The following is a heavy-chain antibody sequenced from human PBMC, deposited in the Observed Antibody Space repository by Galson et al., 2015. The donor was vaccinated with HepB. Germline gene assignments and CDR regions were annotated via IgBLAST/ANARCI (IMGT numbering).Heavy chain of an antibody. D-gene: IGHD3-10*01. CDR3: ARDEGITLVRGVIREVYGMDV. J-gene: IGHJ6*02. V-gene: IGHV3-48*03. Sequence: SLRLSCAASGFTFRSYEMNWVRQAPGKGLEWVSYISSSGSTIYYADSVKGRFTISRDNAKNSLYLQMNSLRAEDTAFYYCARDEGITLVRGVIREVYGMDVWGQGTTVTVSS. CDR2: ISSSGSTI. CDR1: GFTFRSYE.